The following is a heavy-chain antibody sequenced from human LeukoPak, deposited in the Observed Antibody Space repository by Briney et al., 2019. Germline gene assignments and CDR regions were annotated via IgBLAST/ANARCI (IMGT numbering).Heavy chain of an antibody. CDR1: GGSISSYS. D-gene: IGHD6-13*01. CDR2: IYYSADT. CDR3: ARSRPYSSSWGYFYYGMDV. J-gene: IGHJ6*02. V-gene: IGHV4-59*01. Sequence: NPSETLSLTCTVSGGSISSYSWSCIRQPPGKGLEWIGYIYYSADTNYNPSLKSRITISVDTSKNQFSLNLTSVTAADTAVYYCARSRPYSSSWGYFYYGMDVWGQGTTVTVSS.